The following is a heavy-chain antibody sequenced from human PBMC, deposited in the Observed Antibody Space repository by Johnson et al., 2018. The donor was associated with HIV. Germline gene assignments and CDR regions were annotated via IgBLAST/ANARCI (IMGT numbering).Heavy chain of an antibody. J-gene: IGHJ3*02. D-gene: IGHD6-13*01. V-gene: IGHV3-30*03. CDR1: GFTFSSYG. Sequence: QVQLVESGGGVVQPGGSLRLSCAASGFTFSSYGMDWVRQVPGKGLEWVAAISYDGSNKYYADSVKGRFTISRDNAKNSLYLQMNSLKTEDTAVYYCTRGVGSSWFLDAFDIWGQGTMVTVSS. CDR3: TRGVGSSWFLDAFDI. CDR2: ISYDGSNK.